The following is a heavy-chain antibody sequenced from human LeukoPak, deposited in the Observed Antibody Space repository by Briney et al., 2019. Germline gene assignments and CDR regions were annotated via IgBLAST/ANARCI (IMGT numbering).Heavy chain of an antibody. Sequence: GASVEVSCKASGYTFTGYYMHWVRQAPGQGLEWMGWINPNSGGTNYAQKFQGRVTMTRDTSISTAYMELSRLRSDDTAVYYCARDAGLWFGEFGYYFDYWGQGTLVTVSS. V-gene: IGHV1-2*02. CDR3: ARDAGLWFGEFGYYFDY. D-gene: IGHD3-10*01. J-gene: IGHJ4*02. CDR2: INPNSGGT. CDR1: GYTFTGYY.